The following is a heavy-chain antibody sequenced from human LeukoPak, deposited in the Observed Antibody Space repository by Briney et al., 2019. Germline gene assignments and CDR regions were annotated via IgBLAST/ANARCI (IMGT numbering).Heavy chain of an antibody. CDR3: ASRYPSRY. Sequence: SETLTLTCAAYGGSFSGYYWSWIRQPPGKGLEWIGEINHSGSTNYNPSLKSRVTISVDTSKNQFSLKLSSVTAADTAVYYCASRYPSRYWGQRTLVTVSS. V-gene: IGHV4-34*01. CDR1: GGSFSGYY. CDR2: INHSGST. D-gene: IGHD1-14*01. J-gene: IGHJ4*02.